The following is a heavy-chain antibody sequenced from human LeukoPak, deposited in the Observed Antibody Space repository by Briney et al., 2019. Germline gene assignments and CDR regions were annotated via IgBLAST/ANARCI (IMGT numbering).Heavy chain of an antibody. D-gene: IGHD5-18*01. CDR2: IYGSGTT. CDR3: ARGRYSYGYPYYFDY. Sequence: SETLSLTCTVSGGSVSSATYYWSWIRQPAGEGLEWIGRIYGSGTTNYNPSLKSRVTISLDASENQFSLKLSSVTAADTAVYYCARGRYSYGYPYYFDYWGQGTLVTVSS. CDR1: GGSVSSATYY. J-gene: IGHJ4*02. V-gene: IGHV4-61*02.